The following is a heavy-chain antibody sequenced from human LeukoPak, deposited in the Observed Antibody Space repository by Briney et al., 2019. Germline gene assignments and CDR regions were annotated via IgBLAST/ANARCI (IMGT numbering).Heavy chain of an antibody. J-gene: IGHJ4*02. Sequence: ASVKVSCKASGYTFTSYGISWVRQAPGQGLEWMGWISAYNGNTNYAQKLQGRVTMTTDTSTSTAYMELRSLRSDDTAVYYCARVWGGRDTAMVNYFDYWGQGTLVTVSS. V-gene: IGHV1-18*01. CDR2: ISAYNGNT. D-gene: IGHD5-18*01. CDR3: ARVWGGRDTAMVNYFDY. CDR1: GYTFTSYG.